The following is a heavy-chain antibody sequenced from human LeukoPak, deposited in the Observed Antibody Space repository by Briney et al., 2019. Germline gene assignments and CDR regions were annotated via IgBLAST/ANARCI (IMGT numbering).Heavy chain of an antibody. Sequence: GGSLTLSRATSGFPYSSYWMHWVRQDTGKGLVWVSRISPDGSITNYADSVKGRFTISRDNAKNTLYLQMNSLRVEDTAVYHCARGDGNFWGLPGWGQGSLVTVS. J-gene: IGHJ4*02. CDR3: ARGDGNFWGLPG. CDR1: GFPYSSYW. D-gene: IGHD1-7*01. CDR2: ISPDGSIT. V-gene: IGHV3-74*01.